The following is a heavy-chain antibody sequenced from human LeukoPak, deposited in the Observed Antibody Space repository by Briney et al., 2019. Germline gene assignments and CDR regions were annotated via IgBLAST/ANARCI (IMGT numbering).Heavy chain of an antibody. J-gene: IGHJ4*02. Sequence: ASVKVSFKASGYTFTSYDINWVRQATGQGLEWMGCMNHNSGNTGYAQKFQGRVTITRNTSISTAYMELSSLRSEDTAVYYCARGGHDFWIGYPFDYWGQGTLVTVSS. D-gene: IGHD3-3*01. CDR3: ARGGHDFWIGYPFDY. V-gene: IGHV1-8*03. CDR1: GYTFTSYD. CDR2: MNHNSGNT.